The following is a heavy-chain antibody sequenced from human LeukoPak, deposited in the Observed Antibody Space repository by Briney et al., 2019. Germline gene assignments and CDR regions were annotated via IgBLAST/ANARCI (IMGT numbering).Heavy chain of an antibody. D-gene: IGHD4-4*01. CDR1: GFTFSSYA. J-gene: IGHJ3*02. CDR3: ARVTDYSNYVSAFDI. CDR2: ISYDGSNK. Sequence: GGSLRLSCAASGFTFSSYAMHWVRQAPGKGLEWLAVISYDGSNKYYADSVKGRFTISRDTSKNTLYLQMNSLRAEDTAVYYCARVTDYSNYVSAFDIWGQGTMVTVSS. V-gene: IGHV3-30-3*01.